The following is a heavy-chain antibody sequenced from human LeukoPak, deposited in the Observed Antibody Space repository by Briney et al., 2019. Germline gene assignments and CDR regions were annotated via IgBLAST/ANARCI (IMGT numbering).Heavy chain of an antibody. J-gene: IGHJ4*02. Sequence: PSETLSLTCTVSGGSVSSHYWSWIRQPPGKGLEWIGYIYYSGSTNYNPSLKSRVPISVDTSKKQFSLKLSSVTAADTAVYYCARGYYYGSGSDYWGQGTLVTVSS. CDR1: GGSVSSHY. V-gene: IGHV4-59*08. CDR2: IYYSGST. CDR3: ARGYYYGSGSDY. D-gene: IGHD3-10*01.